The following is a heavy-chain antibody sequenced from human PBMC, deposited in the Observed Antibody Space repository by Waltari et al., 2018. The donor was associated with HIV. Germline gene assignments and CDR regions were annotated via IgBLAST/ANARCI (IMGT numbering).Heavy chain of an antibody. CDR3: ARDPYYYDSRGDFDL. CDR1: GYTFTGYY. V-gene: IGHV1-2*02. J-gene: IGHJ2*01. CDR2: IHPNSGGT. D-gene: IGHD3-22*01. Sequence: QVQLGQSGAEGKKPGASGKVSCKASGYTFTGYYMTWVRPAPGPGLWWMGWIHPNSGGTNYAQKFQGRVTMTRDTSISTAYMELSRLRSDDTAVYYCARDPYYYDSRGDFDLWGRGTLVTVSS.